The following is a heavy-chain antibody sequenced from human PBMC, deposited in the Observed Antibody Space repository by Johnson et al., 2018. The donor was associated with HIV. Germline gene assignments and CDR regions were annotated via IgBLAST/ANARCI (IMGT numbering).Heavy chain of an antibody. D-gene: IGHD5-18*01. J-gene: IGHJ3*02. V-gene: IGHV3-30*03. CDR3: ARDLDTAMVTCAFDI. CDR2: VSYDGSNK. Sequence: QMLLVESGGGLVQPGRSLRLSCAASGFTFSSYGMHWVRQAPGKGLEWVAVVSYDGSNKYYADSVKGRFTISRDNSKNTLYLQMNSLRAEDTAVYYCARDLDTAMVTCAFDIWGQGTMVTVAS. CDR1: GFTFSSYG.